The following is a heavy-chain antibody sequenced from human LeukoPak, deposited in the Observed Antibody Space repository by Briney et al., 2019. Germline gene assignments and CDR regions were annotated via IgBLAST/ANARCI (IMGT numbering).Heavy chain of an antibody. J-gene: IGHJ4*02. V-gene: IGHV3-21*01. CDR2: ISSSSSYI. Sequence: GGSLRLSCAASGFTFSSYSMNWVRQAPGKGLEWVSSISSSSSYIYYADSVKGRFTISRDNAKNSLYLQMNSLRAEDTAVYYCARPSSDFWSGYYLDYFDYWGQGTLVTVSS. CDR3: ARPSSDFWSGYYLDYFDY. D-gene: IGHD3-3*01. CDR1: GFTFSSYS.